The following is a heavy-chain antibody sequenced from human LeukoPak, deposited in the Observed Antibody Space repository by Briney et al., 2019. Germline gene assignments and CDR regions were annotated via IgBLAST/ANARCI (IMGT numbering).Heavy chain of an antibody. D-gene: IGHD6-19*01. Sequence: GGSLRLSCAASGLTFSNYDMHWVRQAPGKGLEWLAVISYDGSEKYHTDSVKGRFTISRDNSKNTLSLQMNSLRGEDTAVYYCVKDRWIRRISMAGQDYWGQGTLVIVSS. CDR2: ISYDGSEK. CDR1: GLTFSNYD. CDR3: VKDRWIRRISMAGQDY. V-gene: IGHV3-30*18. J-gene: IGHJ4*02.